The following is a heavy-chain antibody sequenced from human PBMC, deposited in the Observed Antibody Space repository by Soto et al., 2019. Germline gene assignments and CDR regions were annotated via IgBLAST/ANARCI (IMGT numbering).Heavy chain of an antibody. J-gene: IGHJ4*02. D-gene: IGHD3-3*01. CDR1: GYTFTDYA. Sequence: QVQLVQSGAEVKRPGASVKVSCKSSGYTFTDYAIHWVRQAPGQRLEWMGWINCGNDNTKTSQKFQGRLTITRDTSASTGYMELYSLPSEDTAVYYCAREHDFWSGYSLDKWGQGTLVTVSS. V-gene: IGHV1-3*01. CDR2: INCGNDNT. CDR3: AREHDFWSGYSLDK.